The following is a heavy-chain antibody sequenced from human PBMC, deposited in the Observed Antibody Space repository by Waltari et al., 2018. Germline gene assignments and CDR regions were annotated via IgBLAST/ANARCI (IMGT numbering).Heavy chain of an antibody. D-gene: IGHD3-10*01. Sequence: QLQLQESGPGLVKPSETLSLTCTVSGGSISSISSYWGWIRQPPGKGLEWFGTFHYSGSTYYNPSLKSRVTISGDTSKGQFSLMLSSVTAADTAVYYCARHEWFGELTNNWFDPWGRGTLVTVSS. CDR2: FHYSGST. CDR1: GGSISSISSY. V-gene: IGHV4-39*01. J-gene: IGHJ5*02. CDR3: ARHEWFGELTNNWFDP.